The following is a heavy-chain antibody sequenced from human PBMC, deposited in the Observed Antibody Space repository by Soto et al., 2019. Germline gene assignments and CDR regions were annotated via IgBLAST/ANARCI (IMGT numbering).Heavy chain of an antibody. CDR3: GGRLTTVSVYYYYGMDV. CDR1: GFTFSSYA. D-gene: IGHD4-4*01. V-gene: IGHV3-23*01. Sequence: GGSLRLSCAASGFTFSSYAMSWVRQAPGKGLEWVSAISGSGGSTYYADSVKGRFTISRDNSKNTLYLQMNSLRAEDTAVYYCGGRLTTVSVYYYYGMDVGGKGTTVTVSS. J-gene: IGHJ6*04. CDR2: ISGSGGST.